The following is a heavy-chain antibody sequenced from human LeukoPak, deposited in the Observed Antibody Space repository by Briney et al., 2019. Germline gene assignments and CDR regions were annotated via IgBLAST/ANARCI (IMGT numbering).Heavy chain of an antibody. Sequence: ASVKVSCKASGGTFSSYAISWVRQAPGQGLEWMGGIIPIFGTANYAQKFQGRVTITADKSTSTAYMELSSLRSEDTAVYYCARDYYDSSEGVGAFDIWGQGTMVTVSS. V-gene: IGHV1-69*06. CDR2: IIPIFGTA. CDR1: GGTFSSYA. J-gene: IGHJ3*02. CDR3: ARDYYDSSEGVGAFDI. D-gene: IGHD3-22*01.